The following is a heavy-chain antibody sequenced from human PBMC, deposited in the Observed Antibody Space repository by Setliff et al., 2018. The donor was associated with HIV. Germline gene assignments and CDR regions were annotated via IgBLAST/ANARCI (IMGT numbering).Heavy chain of an antibody. J-gene: IGHJ4*02. V-gene: IGHV4-61*02. Sequence: SETLSLTCTVSGGSISSRSYYWSWLRQPAGKGLEWIGRIYSNGNTDYNPSLKSRVTISEDKSKNQFSLKVNYVTAADTAMYFCARESPDGLDYWGQGTLVTVSS. D-gene: IGHD2-8*01. CDR3: ARESPDGLDY. CDR1: GGSISSRSYY. CDR2: IYSNGNT.